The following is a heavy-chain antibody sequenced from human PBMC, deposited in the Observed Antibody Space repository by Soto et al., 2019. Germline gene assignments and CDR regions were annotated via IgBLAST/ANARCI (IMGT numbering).Heavy chain of an antibody. D-gene: IGHD6-13*01. CDR3: ARHLGSSWSRFSGEKYNWFDP. CDR1: GGSISSSSYY. CDR2: IYYSGST. Sequence: PSETLSLTCTFSGGSISSSSYYWGWIRQPPGKGLEWIGSIYYSGSTYYNPSLKSRVTISVDTSKNQFSLKLSSVTAADTAVYYCARHLGSSWSRFSGEKYNWFDPWGQGTLVT. V-gene: IGHV4-39*01. J-gene: IGHJ5*02.